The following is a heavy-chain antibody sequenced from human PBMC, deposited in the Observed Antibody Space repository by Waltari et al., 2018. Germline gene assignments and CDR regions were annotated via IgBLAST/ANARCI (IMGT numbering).Heavy chain of an antibody. D-gene: IGHD6-13*01. Sequence: QVQVVQSGTEVKKPGSSVRVSCKVSGDTCNKYAISWVRQAPGQGLEWMGKIVPILRLTNFSQKFRDRVTLTATTSTTTAFMDLTDLTSEDTAVYYCALSPQQLLAFDFWGQGTMVTVSS. CDR3: ALSPQQLLAFDF. CDR2: IVPILRLT. CDR1: GDTCNKYA. V-gene: IGHV1-69*04. J-gene: IGHJ3*01.